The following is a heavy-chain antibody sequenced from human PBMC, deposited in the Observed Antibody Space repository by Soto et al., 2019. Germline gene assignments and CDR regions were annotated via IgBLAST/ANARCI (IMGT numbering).Heavy chain of an antibody. CDR2: INWIGGST. V-gene: IGHV3-20*04. D-gene: IGHD3-16*01. CDR3: ARHGGTPDLYFDY. Sequence: GGSLRLSCAGSGFNFGNYWMHWVRQAPGKGLEWVSAINWIGGSTNYADSMKGRFTISRDNAKNSLYLQMSSLRAEDTALYYCARHGGTPDLYFDYWGQGTPVTVSS. CDR1: GFNFGNYW. J-gene: IGHJ4*02.